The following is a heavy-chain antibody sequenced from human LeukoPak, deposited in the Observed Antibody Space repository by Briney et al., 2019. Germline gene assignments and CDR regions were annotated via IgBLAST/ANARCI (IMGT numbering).Heavy chain of an antibody. J-gene: IGHJ4*02. D-gene: IGHD3-22*01. Sequence: SETLSLTCAVYGGSFSGYYWSWIRQPPGKGLEWIGEINHSGSTNYSPSLKSRVTISVDTSKNQFSLKLSSVTAADTAVYYCARLRDSSGYYPYYFDYWGQGTLVTVSS. V-gene: IGHV4-34*01. CDR2: INHSGST. CDR1: GGSFSGYY. CDR3: ARLRDSSGYYPYYFDY.